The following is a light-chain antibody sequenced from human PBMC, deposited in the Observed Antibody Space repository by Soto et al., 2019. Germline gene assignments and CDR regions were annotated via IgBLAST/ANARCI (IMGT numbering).Light chain of an antibody. V-gene: IGKV1-5*01. Sequence: DIQMTQSPSTLSASVGDRVTITCRDSQSISSWLAWYQQKPGKAPKLLIYDASSLESGVPSRFSGSGSGTEFSLTISSLQPDDFAPYYCQQYNSYSWTVGQGTKVEIK. CDR1: QSISSW. J-gene: IGKJ1*01. CDR3: QQYNSYSWT. CDR2: DAS.